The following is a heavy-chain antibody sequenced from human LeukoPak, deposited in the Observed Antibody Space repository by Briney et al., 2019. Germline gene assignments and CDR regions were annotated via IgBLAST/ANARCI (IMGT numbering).Heavy chain of an antibody. CDR2: INPNSGGT. CDR3: ARVNRIATYYYDSSGYYFDY. V-gene: IGHV1-2*04. J-gene: IGHJ4*02. Sequence: ASVKVSCKASGYTFTGYYMHWVRQAPGQGLEWMGWINPNSGGTNYAQKFQGWVTMTRDTSTSTVYMELSSLRSEDTAVYYCARVNRIATYYYDSSGYYFDYWGQGTLVTVSS. CDR1: GYTFTGYY. D-gene: IGHD3-22*01.